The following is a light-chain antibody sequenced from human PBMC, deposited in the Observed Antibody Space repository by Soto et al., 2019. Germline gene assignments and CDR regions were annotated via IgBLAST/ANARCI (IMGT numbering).Light chain of an antibody. CDR1: SSDVGSYNL. J-gene: IGLJ1*01. CDR3: CSYAGSSTYV. V-gene: IGLV2-23*01. Sequence: QSALTQPASVSGSPGQSITISCTGTSSDVGSYNLVSWYQQHPSKAPKLMIYEGSKRPSGVSNRFSGSKSGNTASLTNSGLKAEDEADYYCCSYAGSSTYVFGTGTKLTVL. CDR2: EGS.